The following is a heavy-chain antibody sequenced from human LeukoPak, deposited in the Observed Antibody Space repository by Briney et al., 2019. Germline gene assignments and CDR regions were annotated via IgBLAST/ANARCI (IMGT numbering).Heavy chain of an antibody. CDR3: ARDLYRYGFEAGY. CDR2: IYHSWST. V-gene: IGHV4-38-2*02. D-gene: IGHD5-18*01. CDR1: GDSIRSGYY. J-gene: IGHJ4*02. Sequence: PSETLSLTCTVSGDSIRSGYYWGWIRQPPGKGLEWIGSIYHSWSTYYNPSLKSRVTISVDTSKNQFSLRLTSVTAADTAVYYCARDLYRYGFEAGYWGQGTLVTVSS.